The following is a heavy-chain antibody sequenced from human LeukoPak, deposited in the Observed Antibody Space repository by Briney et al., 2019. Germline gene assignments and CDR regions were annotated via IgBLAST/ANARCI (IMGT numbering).Heavy chain of an antibody. Sequence: GGSLRLSCAASGFTFVDHGMSWVRQAPGKGLEWVSVISGSGGSTYYADSVKGRFTVSRDNSKNTVYLQMNSLRAEDTAVYYCAKEIYGDSTGARFQHWGQGTLLTVSS. CDR2: ISGSGGST. V-gene: IGHV3-23*01. D-gene: IGHD4-17*01. J-gene: IGHJ1*01. CDR3: AKEIYGDSTGARFQH. CDR1: GFTFVDHG.